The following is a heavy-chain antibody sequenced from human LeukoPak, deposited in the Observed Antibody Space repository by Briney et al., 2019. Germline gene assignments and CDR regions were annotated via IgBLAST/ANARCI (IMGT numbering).Heavy chain of an antibody. CDR3: ATEHSSSNDY. J-gene: IGHJ4*02. V-gene: IGHV1-24*01. CDR1: GKSLTELS. Sequence: ASVTVSCKVSGKSLTELSMHWVRQSPGKGLEWMGGYDPVDSETIYAQKFQGRVTMTEDTSTDTAYMEMTSLRSEDSAVYYCATEHSSSNDYWGQGTQVSVSS. CDR2: YDPVDSET. D-gene: IGHD6-6*01.